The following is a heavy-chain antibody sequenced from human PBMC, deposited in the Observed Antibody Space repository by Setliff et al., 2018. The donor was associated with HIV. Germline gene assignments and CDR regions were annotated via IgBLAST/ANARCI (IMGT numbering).Heavy chain of an antibody. Sequence: SETLSLTCTVSGGSISSSSYYWGWIRRPPGKGLEWIGSIYYSGSAYYSPSLKSRVTISVDTSNNQFSLKLSSVTAADTAVYYCARRKGYCSGPSCLEFSWFDPWGQGTLVTVSS. CDR1: GGSISSSSYY. J-gene: IGHJ5*02. CDR3: ARRKGYCSGPSCLEFSWFDP. V-gene: IGHV4-39*01. D-gene: IGHD2-2*01. CDR2: IYYSGSA.